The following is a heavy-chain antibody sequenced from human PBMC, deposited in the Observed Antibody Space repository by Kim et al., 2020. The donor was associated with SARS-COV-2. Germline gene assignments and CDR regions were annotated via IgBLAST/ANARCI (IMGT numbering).Heavy chain of an antibody. J-gene: IGHJ4*02. V-gene: IGHV3-23*01. CDR1: GFTFSSYA. CDR2: ISGSGGST. Sequence: GGSLRLSCAASGFTFSSYAMSWVRQAPGKGLEWVSAISGSGGSTYYADSVKGRFTISRDNSKNTLYLQMNSLRAEDTAVYYCAKDVVGDYDSSGYLDYWGQGTLVTVSS. D-gene: IGHD3-22*01. CDR3: AKDVVGDYDSSGYLDY.